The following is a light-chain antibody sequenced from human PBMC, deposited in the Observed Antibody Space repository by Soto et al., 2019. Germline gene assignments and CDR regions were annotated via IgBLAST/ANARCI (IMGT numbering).Light chain of an antibody. CDR1: SSDVGRYDF. CDR2: EVI. J-gene: IGLJ2*01. Sequence: QSALTQPASVSGSPGQSITIPGTGTSSDVGRYDFVSWYQQHPGNAPKLMIYEVIKRPSGVSDRFACSKSGNTASLTISGHQDDDEADYYYCSDGTNTLFGGGTKLTVL. CDR3: CSDGTNTL. V-gene: IGLV2-23*02.